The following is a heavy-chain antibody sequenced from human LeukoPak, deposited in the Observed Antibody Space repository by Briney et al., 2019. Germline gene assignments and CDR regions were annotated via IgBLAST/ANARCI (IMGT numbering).Heavy chain of an antibody. D-gene: IGHD5-18*01. V-gene: IGHV3-7*01. J-gene: IGHJ4*02. CDR1: GFTFSSYW. Sequence: GGSLRLSCAASGFTFSSYWMSWVRQAPGKGLEWVANIKQDGSEKYYVDSVKGRFTISRDNAKNSLYLQMNSLRAEDTAVYYCARDMDTAMVTQDYWGQGTLVTVSS. CDR3: ARDMDTAMVTQDY. CDR2: IKQDGSEK.